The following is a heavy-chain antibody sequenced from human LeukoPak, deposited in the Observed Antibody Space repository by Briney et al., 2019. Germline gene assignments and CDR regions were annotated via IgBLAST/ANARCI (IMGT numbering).Heavy chain of an antibody. J-gene: IGHJ4*02. D-gene: IGHD5-24*01. CDR1: GGSISSYY. CDR2: INHSGST. CDR3: AREVRWLQSKFDY. V-gene: IGHV4-34*01. Sequence: SETLSLTCTVSGGSISSYYWSWIRQPPGKGLEWIGEINHSGSTNYNPSLKSRVTISVDTSKNQFSLKLSSVTAADTAVYYCAREVRWLQSKFDYWGQGTLVTVSS.